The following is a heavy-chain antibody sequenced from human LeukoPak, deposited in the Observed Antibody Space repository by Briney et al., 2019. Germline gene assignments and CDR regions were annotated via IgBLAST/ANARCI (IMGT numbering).Heavy chain of an antibody. CDR2: ISWDGGST. J-gene: IGHJ3*02. CDR1: GFTFDDYT. CDR3: AKDIRRWLQLYAFDI. Sequence: GGSLRLSCAASGFTFDDYTMHWVRQAPGKGLEWVSLISWDGGSTYYADSVKGRFTISRDNSKNSLYLQMNSLRTEDTALYYCAKDIRRWLQLYAFDIWGQGIMVTVSS. V-gene: IGHV3-43*01. D-gene: IGHD5-24*01.